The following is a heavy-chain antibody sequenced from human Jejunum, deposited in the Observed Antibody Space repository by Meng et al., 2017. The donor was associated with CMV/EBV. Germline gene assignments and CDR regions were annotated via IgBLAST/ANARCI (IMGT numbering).Heavy chain of an antibody. J-gene: IGHJ6*02. Sequence: AYGYTFTSSDINLVRQATGQGLEWMGWMNPNNCNTGYGQKFQGRVTLTRNTAISTPDMELSSLRSEDTAVYYCLLTPRRVGHGMDVWGQGTTVTVSS. D-gene: IGHD2-15*01. CDR3: LLTPRRVGHGMDV. CDR1: GYTFTSSD. V-gene: IGHV1-8*01. CDR2: MNPNNCNT.